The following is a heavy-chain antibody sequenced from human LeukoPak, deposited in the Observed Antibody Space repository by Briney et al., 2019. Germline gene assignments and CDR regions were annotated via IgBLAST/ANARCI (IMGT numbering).Heavy chain of an antibody. CDR3: AKTGGDCNGSSCLPARFDP. CDR1: GFTFSSYD. CDR2: IRVSGGST. J-gene: IGHJ5*02. Sequence: GGSLRLSCAASGFTFSSYDMSWVRHTPGKGLEWVSLIRVSGGSTRYADSVQGRFTISRDNSKNTLYLQMSSLRAEDTAVYYCAKTGGDCNGSSCLPARFDPWSQGTLVTVSS. V-gene: IGHV3-23*01. D-gene: IGHD2-15*01.